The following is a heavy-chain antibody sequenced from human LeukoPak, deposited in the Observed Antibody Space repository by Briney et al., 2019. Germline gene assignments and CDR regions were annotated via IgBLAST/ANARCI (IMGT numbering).Heavy chain of an antibody. CDR1: GFTFSAYA. V-gene: IGHV3-23*05. CDR2: IGSDNKP. D-gene: IGHD2/OR15-2a*01. Sequence: GGSLRLSCEASGFTFSAYAMTWVRQAPGQGLEWVSSIGSDNKPHYSESVKGRFAISRDNSKSMLFLQLNSLRAEDTAVYYCAKDDMGIIVSSVDYFGLDVWGQGTTVTVSS. J-gene: IGHJ6*02. CDR3: AKDDMGIIVSSVDYFGLDV.